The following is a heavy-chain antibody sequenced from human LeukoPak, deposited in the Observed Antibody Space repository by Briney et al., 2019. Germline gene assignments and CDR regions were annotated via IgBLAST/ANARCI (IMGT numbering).Heavy chain of an antibody. CDR1: GYTFTGYH. V-gene: IGHV1-2*02. CDR3: TSWGLSYSSSSGAFDI. Sequence: ASVKVSCKASGYTFTGYHMHWVRQAPGQGLEWMGWINPNSGGTNYAQKFQGRVTMTRDTSISTAYMELSRLRSDDTAVYYCTSWGLSYSSSSGAFDIWGQGTMVTVSS. D-gene: IGHD6-6*01. CDR2: INPNSGGT. J-gene: IGHJ3*02.